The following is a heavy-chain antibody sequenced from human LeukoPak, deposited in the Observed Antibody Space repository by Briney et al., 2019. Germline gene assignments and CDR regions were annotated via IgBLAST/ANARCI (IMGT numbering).Heavy chain of an antibody. CDR1: GGSFSGYY. CDR2: INHSGST. CDR3: ARQRIFGVVEN. V-gene: IGHV4-34*01. Sequence: SETLSLTCAVYGGSFSGYYWSWIRQPPGKGLEWIGEINHSGSTNYNPSLKSRVTISVDTSKNQFSLKLSSVTAADTAVYYCARQRIFGVVENWGQGTLVTVSS. J-gene: IGHJ4*02. D-gene: IGHD3-3*01.